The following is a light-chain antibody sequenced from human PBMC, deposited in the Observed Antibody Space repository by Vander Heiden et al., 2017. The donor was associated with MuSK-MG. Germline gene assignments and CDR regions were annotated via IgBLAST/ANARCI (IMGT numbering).Light chain of an antibody. J-gene: IGLJ3*02. CDR2: DVT. CDR3: ISYKNSSRVL. Sequence: QSALTQPASVSGSPGQSITISCIGISSDVGGYKYVSWYQQHPGKAPKLMIYDVTSRPSGVSNRFSGSKSGNTASLTISGLQAEDEADYYCISYKNSSRVLFGGGTKLTVL. V-gene: IGLV2-14*01. CDR1: SSDVGGYKY.